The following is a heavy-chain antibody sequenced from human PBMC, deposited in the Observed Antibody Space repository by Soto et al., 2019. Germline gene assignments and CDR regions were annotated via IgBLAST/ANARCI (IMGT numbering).Heavy chain of an antibody. Sequence: AGGSLRLSCAASGFHCSSYSMNWVRQAPGKGLEWVSYISSSSSTIYYADSVKGRFTISRDNAKNSLYLQMNSLRDEDTAVYYCARESRFLEWLSLNWFDPWGQGTLVTVSS. J-gene: IGHJ5*02. V-gene: IGHV3-48*02. CDR1: GFHCSSYS. CDR2: ISSSSSTI. D-gene: IGHD3-3*01. CDR3: ARESRFLEWLSLNWFDP.